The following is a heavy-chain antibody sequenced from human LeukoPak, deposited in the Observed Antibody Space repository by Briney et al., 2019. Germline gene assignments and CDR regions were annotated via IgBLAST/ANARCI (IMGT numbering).Heavy chain of an antibody. Sequence: SETLSLTCAVYGGSFTGYYWTWIRQPPGKGLVWIGEIIHSGSTTYNPSLKSRVTISVDTSKKQFSLSLSSVTAADTAVYYCASTYSGSYFLFDYWGQGTLVTVSS. V-gene: IGHV4-34*12. D-gene: IGHD1-26*01. CDR1: GGSFTGYY. CDR2: IIHSGST. CDR3: ASTYSGSYFLFDY. J-gene: IGHJ4*02.